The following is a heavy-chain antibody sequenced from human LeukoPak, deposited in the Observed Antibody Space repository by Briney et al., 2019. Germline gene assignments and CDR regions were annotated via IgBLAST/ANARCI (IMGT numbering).Heavy chain of an antibody. Sequence: GGSLRLSCAASGFTFSSYAMSWVRQAPGKGLEWVSGITGSGGSTYHADSVKGRFTISRDNSKNTLYLQMNSLRAEDTAVYYCAKGFGSGTYYFDYWGQGTLVTVSS. J-gene: IGHJ4*02. D-gene: IGHD3-10*01. V-gene: IGHV3-23*01. CDR1: GFTFSSYA. CDR2: ITGSGGST. CDR3: AKGFGSGTYYFDY.